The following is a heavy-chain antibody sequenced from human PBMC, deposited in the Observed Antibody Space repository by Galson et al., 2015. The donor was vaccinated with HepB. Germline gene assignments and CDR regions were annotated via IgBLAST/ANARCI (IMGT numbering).Heavy chain of an antibody. CDR1: GFTFSSYA. D-gene: IGHD2-2*01. CDR2: ISGSGGST. Sequence: SLRLSCAASGFTFSSYAMSWVRQAPGKGLEWVSVISGSGGSTYYADSVKGRFTISRDNSKNTLYLQMNSLRAEDTAVYYCAKIHCSSTSYLGYYYGMDVWGQGTTVTVSS. J-gene: IGHJ6*02. V-gene: IGHV3-23*01. CDR3: AKIHCSSTSYLGYYYGMDV.